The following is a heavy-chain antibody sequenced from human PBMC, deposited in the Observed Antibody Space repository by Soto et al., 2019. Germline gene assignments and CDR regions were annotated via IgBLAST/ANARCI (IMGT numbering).Heavy chain of an antibody. V-gene: IGHV1-69*18. Sequence: QVQLVQSEAEVKKPGSSVTLSCKTSGGSFSRLSINWIRQAPGQGPEWMGSVIPIFHSTTYAKEFQGRLTMSADESTARVHMPLSSLRSDDTAVYYCARDTECEGGSFFSGSWGQGTLLTVSS. CDR2: VIPIFHST. J-gene: IGHJ5*02. CDR1: GGSFSRLS. CDR3: ARDTECEGGSFFSGS. D-gene: IGHD2-15*01.